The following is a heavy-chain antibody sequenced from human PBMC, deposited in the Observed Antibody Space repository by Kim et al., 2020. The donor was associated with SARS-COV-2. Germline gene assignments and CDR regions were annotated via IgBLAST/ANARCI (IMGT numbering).Heavy chain of an antibody. CDR2: IYYSGST. D-gene: IGHD3-22*01. J-gene: IGHJ4*02. CDR1: GGSISSYY. CDR3: AGEAPDSSGYYLIDY. Sequence: SETLSLTCTVSGGSISSYYWSWIRQPPGKGLEWIGYIYYSGSTNYNPSLKSRVTISVDTSKNQFPLKLSPVTAADTAVYYCAGEAPDSSGYYLIDYWGQGTLVTVSS. V-gene: IGHV4-59*01.